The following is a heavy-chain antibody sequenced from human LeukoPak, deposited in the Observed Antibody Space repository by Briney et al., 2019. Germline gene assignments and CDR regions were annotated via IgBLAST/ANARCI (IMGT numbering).Heavy chain of an antibody. J-gene: IGHJ3*02. V-gene: IGHV3-30*14. CDR3: GLAAYYYDSSGSDDAFDI. CDR2: ISYDGSNK. D-gene: IGHD3-22*01. Sequence: PGGSLRLSCAASGFTFSSYAMHWVRQAPGKGLEWVAVISYDGSNKYYADSVKGRFTISRDNSKNTLYLQMSSLRAEDTAVYYCGLAAYYYDSSGSDDAFDIWGQGTMVIVSS. CDR1: GFTFSSYA.